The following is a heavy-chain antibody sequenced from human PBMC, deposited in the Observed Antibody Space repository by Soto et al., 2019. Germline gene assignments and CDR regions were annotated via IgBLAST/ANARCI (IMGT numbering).Heavy chain of an antibody. D-gene: IGHD3-9*01. Sequence: GGSLRLSCAASGFTFSNAWMSWVRQAPGKGLEWVGRIKSKTDGGTTDYAAPVKGRFTISRDDSKNTPYLQMNSLKTEDTAVYYCTTVPLWRYLRYFDRPPEDWFDPWGQGTLVTVSS. CDR3: TTVPLWRYLRYFDRPPEDWFDP. CDR1: GFTFSNAW. J-gene: IGHJ5*02. V-gene: IGHV3-15*01. CDR2: IKSKTDGGTT.